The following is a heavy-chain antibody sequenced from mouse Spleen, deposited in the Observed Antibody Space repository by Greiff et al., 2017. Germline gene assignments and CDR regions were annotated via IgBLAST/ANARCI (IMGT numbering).Heavy chain of an antibody. D-gene: IGHD2-10*01. CDR1: GYTFTSYW. Sequence: QVQLKQPGAELVKPGASVKMSCKASGYTFTSYWITWVKQRPGQGLEWIGDIYSGSGSTKYNEKFKSKATLTVDTSSSTAYMQLSSLTSEDSAVYYCARWTYYGNDYAMDYWGQGTSVTVSS. CDR3: ARWTYYGNDYAMDY. J-gene: IGHJ4*01. V-gene: IGHV1-55*01. CDR2: IYSGSGST.